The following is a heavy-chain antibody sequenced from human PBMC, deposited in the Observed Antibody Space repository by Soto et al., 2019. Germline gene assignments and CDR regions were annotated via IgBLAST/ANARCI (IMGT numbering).Heavy chain of an antibody. D-gene: IGHD2-15*01. V-gene: IGHV3-48*01. J-gene: IGHJ4*02. Sequence: GGSLRLSCAASGFTFNTYSMNWVRQAPEKGLEWVSYISGSSSSIYYADSVKGRFTTSRDNAKNSLYLQMNSLRAEDTAVYYCATDKLGYCSDGRCYRPGYFENWGQGTPVTVSS. CDR3: ATDKLGYCSDGRCYRPGYFEN. CDR1: GFTFNTYS. CDR2: ISGSSSSI.